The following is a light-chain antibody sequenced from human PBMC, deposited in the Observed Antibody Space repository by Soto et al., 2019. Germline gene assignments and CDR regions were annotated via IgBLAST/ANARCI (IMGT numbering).Light chain of an antibody. CDR3: QQFISYPYT. CDR1: QGISSY. CDR2: ASS. J-gene: IGKJ2*01. Sequence: DIQLTQSPSFLSASVGDRVTITCRASQGISSYLAWYQQRPGKAPKLLIYASSTLQSGVPSRFSGSGSGTEFTLTVSSLQPEDSATYYCQQFISYPYTFGQGTKLEIK. V-gene: IGKV1-9*01.